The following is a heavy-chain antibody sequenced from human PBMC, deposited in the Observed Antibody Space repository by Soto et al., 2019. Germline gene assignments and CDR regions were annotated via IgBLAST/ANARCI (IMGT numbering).Heavy chain of an antibody. V-gene: IGHV3-23*01. CDR3: AKDLGYDGSGIEI. J-gene: IGHJ4*02. Sequence: EVQLLESGGGSLQPGGSLRLSCVVSGFTFSNYGMSWVRQAPGTGLEWVSATSGSGDTTYYADSVKGRFTISRDNSKNTLYVQMNSLRADDTAVYYCAKDLGYDGSGIEIWGPGTLVTVSP. CDR2: TSGSGDTT. CDR1: GFTFSNYG. D-gene: IGHD3-10*01.